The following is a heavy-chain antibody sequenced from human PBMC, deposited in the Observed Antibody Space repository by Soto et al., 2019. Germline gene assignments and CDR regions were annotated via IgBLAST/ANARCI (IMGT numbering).Heavy chain of an antibody. Sequence: LEILSLTCTVSGGSISSYYWSWIRQPPGKGLEWIGYIYYSGSTNYNPSLKSRVTISVDTSKNQFSLKLSSVTAADTAVYYCAKGPWQPPHCFDPWGLGTLVTVSS. CDR2: IYYSGST. J-gene: IGHJ5*02. CDR3: AKGPWQPPHCFDP. CDR1: GGSISSYY. D-gene: IGHD6-13*01. V-gene: IGHV4-59*01.